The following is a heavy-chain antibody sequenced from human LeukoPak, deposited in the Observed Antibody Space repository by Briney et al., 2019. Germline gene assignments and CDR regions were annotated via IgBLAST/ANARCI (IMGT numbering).Heavy chain of an antibody. V-gene: IGHV3-30*02. Sequence: GGSLRLSCAASGFTFSSYGMHWVRQAPGKGLEWVAFIRYDGSNKYYADSVKGRFTISRDNSKNTLYLQMNSLRAEDTAVYYCAKGSGIYYYYYYMDVWGKGTTVTVSS. CDR3: AKGSGIYYYYYYMDV. CDR1: GFTFSSYG. CDR2: IRYDGSNK. J-gene: IGHJ6*03.